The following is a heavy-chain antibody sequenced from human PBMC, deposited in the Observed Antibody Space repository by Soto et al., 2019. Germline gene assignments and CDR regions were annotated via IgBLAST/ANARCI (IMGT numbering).Heavy chain of an antibody. CDR2: IYYSGNT. CDR1: GGSSSYGGYC. V-gene: IGHV4-31*03. J-gene: IGHJ3*02. Sequence: SEVMSFTSTVAGGSSSYGGYCWSWTREHPGKGLGWIGYIYYSGNTYYNPSLNRRVTVEVHTSKNQFSLKLSSVTAAGTAGYYWARENGPYCDFWRGYNTTAFDILGQGTMVTVSS. CDR3: ARENGPYCDFWRGYNTTAFDI. D-gene: IGHD3-3*01.